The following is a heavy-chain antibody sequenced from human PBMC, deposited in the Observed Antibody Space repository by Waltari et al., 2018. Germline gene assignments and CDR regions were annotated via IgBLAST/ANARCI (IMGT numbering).Heavy chain of an antibody. D-gene: IGHD4-17*01. V-gene: IGHV4-30-4*08. CDR1: GGSISSGDYY. Sequence: QVQLQESGPGLVKPSQTLSLTCPVSGGSISSGDYYWSWISQPPGKGLEWIGYIYYSGSTYYNPSLKSRVTISVDTSKNQFSLKLSSVTAADTAVYYCATRNAEYGDYEWGGQGTLVTVSS. CDR3: ATRNAEYGDYEW. J-gene: IGHJ4*02. CDR2: IYYSGST.